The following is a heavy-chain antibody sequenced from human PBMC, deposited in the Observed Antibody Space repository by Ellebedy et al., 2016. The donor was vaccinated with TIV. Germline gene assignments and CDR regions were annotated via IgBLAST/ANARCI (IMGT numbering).Heavy chain of an antibody. Sequence: AASVKVSCKASGYRFTGYYMYWVRQLPGQGLEWMGWINGNSGEKNYAQKFQGRVTMTRDTSITTAYMELSRLRPDDTAVYFCTRGLNGWYYYWGQGTLVTVST. J-gene: IGHJ4*02. V-gene: IGHV1-2*02. CDR2: INGNSGEK. CDR3: TRGLNGWYYY. CDR1: GYRFTGYY. D-gene: IGHD6-19*01.